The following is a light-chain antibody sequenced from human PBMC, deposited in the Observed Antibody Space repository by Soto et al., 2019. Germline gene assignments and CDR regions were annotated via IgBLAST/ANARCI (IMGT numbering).Light chain of an antibody. Sequence: TQSPGTLSLSPGERSTLSCRASQSVRPISLAWYQQRPCQSPRLLIYGASSRATGIPDRFSGRGSGTDFTLIISRLEPEDFAVYYCQQFAGSFGGGTKVDNK. CDR1: QSVRPIS. J-gene: IGKJ4*02. CDR3: QQFAGS. V-gene: IGKV3-20*01. CDR2: GAS.